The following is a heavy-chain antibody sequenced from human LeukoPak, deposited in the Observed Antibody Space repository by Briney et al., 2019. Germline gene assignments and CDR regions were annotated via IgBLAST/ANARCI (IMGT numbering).Heavy chain of an antibody. CDR3: ARPNNEFLPVFFYYYGMKV. V-gene: IGHV3-11*01. Sequence: GGSLRLSCAASGFTFSDYYMSWIRQAPGKGLEWVSYISSSGSTIYYADSVKGRFTISRDNAKNSLYLQMNSLRAEDTAVYYCARPNNEFLPVFFYYYGMKVWGQGTRVTVS. D-gene: IGHD3-3*01. CDR2: ISSSGSTI. J-gene: IGHJ6*02. CDR1: GFTFSDYY.